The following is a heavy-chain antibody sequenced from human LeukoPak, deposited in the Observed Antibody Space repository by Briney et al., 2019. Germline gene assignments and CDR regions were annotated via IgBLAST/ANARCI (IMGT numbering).Heavy chain of an antibody. J-gene: IGHJ4*02. Sequence: AGGSLRLSCAASGFTFSSYSMNWVRQAPGKGLEWVSSISSSSSYIYYADSVKGRFTISRDNAKNSLYLQMNSLRAEDTAVYYCARLDPLLELATTDSDYWGQGTLVTVSS. CDR1: GFTFSSYS. D-gene: IGHD5-24*01. V-gene: IGHV3-21*01. CDR3: ARLDPLLELATTDSDY. CDR2: ISSSSSYI.